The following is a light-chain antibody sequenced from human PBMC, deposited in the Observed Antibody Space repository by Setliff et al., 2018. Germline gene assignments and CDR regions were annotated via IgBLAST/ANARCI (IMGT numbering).Light chain of an antibody. CDR3: SSYASSSIPYV. Sequence: QSALTQPPSVSGSPGQSVTISCTGTYSDIGGHDRVSWYQQPPGAAPKLMIYEVSNRPSGVSNRFSGSKSGNTASLTISGLQAEDEADYYCSSYASSSIPYVFGSGTKVTVL. CDR1: YSDIGGHDR. V-gene: IGLV2-18*02. J-gene: IGLJ1*01. CDR2: EVS.